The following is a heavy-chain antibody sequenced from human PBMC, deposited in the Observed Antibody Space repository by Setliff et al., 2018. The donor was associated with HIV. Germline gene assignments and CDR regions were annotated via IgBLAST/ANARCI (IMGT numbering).Heavy chain of an antibody. CDR2: ISSSGSTI. V-gene: IGHV3-48*03. Sequence: GGSLRLSCAASGFTFSSYEMNWVRQAPGKGLEWVSYISSSGSTIYYADSVKGRFTISRDNAKNSLYLQMSSLRAEDTAVYYCASHNSGWKRADYWGQGTLVTVSS. CDR3: ASHNSGWKRADY. D-gene: IGHD6-19*01. CDR1: GFTFSSYE. J-gene: IGHJ4*02.